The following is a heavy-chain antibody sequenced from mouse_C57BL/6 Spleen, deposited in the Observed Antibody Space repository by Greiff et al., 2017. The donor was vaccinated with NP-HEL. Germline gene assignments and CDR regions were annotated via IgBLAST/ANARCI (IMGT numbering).Heavy chain of an antibody. CDR2: IRNKANGYTT. CDR1: GFTFTDYY. CDR3: ERWGYYDYGGVLYAMDY. J-gene: IGHJ4*01. V-gene: IGHV7-3*01. D-gene: IGHD2-4*01. Sequence: EVKVVESGGGLVQPGGSLSLSCAASGFTFTDYYMSWVRQPPGKALEWLGFIRNKANGYTTEYSAPVKGRFTISRNNSQSIIYHKLNALGAEDSATYYCERWGYYDYGGVLYAMDYWGQGTSVTVAS.